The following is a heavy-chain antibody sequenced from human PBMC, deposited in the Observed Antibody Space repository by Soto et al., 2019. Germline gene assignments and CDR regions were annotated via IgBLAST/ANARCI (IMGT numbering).Heavy chain of an antibody. D-gene: IGHD6-19*01. Sequence: QVPLVESGGGVVQPGRSLRLSCAASGFTFSSYGMHWVRQAPGKGLEWVAVISYDGSNKYYADSVKGRFTISRDNSKNTLYLQMNSLRAEDTAVYYCAKGPVARGAFDIWGQGTMVTVSS. J-gene: IGHJ3*02. CDR1: GFTFSSYG. CDR2: ISYDGSNK. CDR3: AKGPVARGAFDI. V-gene: IGHV3-30*18.